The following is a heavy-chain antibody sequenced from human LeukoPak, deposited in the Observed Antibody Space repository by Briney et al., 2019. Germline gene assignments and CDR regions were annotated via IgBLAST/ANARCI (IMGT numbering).Heavy chain of an antibody. CDR1: GFTFSTSA. Sequence: GGSLRLSCAASGFTFSTSAMSWVRQAPGKGLEWVSGISGSGDSTYYVDSVKGRFTISRDNAKNSLYLQMNSLRAEDTAVYYCARDHSSGPRGWFDPWGQGTLVTVSS. CDR2: ISGSGDST. CDR3: ARDHSSGPRGWFDP. V-gene: IGHV3-23*01. J-gene: IGHJ5*02. D-gene: IGHD6-19*01.